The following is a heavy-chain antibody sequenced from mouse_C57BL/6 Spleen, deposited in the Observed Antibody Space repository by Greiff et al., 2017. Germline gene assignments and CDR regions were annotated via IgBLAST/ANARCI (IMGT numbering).Heavy chain of an antibody. CDR3: ARHYGSSSLDV. CDR1: GYAFSSYW. D-gene: IGHD1-1*01. CDR2: IYPGDGDT. J-gene: IGHJ1*03. Sequence: QVQLKESGAELVKPGASVKISCKASGYAFSSYWMNWVKQRPGKGLEWIGQIYPGDGDTNYNGKFKGKATLTADKSSSTAYMQLSSLTSEDSAVYFCARHYGSSSLDVWGTGTTVTVSS. V-gene: IGHV1-80*01.